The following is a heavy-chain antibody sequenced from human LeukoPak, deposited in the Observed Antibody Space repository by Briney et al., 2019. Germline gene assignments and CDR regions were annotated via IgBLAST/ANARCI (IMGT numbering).Heavy chain of an antibody. V-gene: IGHV3-21*01. J-gene: IGHJ4*02. CDR3: AKSIEGSSWYDY. CDR1: GFTFSSYS. CDR2: ITTTFYT. Sequence: PGGSLRLSCAASGFTFSSYSFNWVRQVPGKGLEWVSSITTTFYTYYTDSVKGRFTISRDNAKNSLYLQMISLRAEDTAVYYCAKSIEGSSWYDYWGQGTLVTVSS. D-gene: IGHD6-13*01.